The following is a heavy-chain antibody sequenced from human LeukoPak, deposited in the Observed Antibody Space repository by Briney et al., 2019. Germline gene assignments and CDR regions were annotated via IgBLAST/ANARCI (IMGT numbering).Heavy chain of an antibody. CDR2: IYYSGST. J-gene: IGHJ3*02. D-gene: IGHD3-10*01. Sequence: SETLSLTCTVSGGSISSSSYYWGWIRQPPGKGLEWIGSIYYSGSTYYNPSLKSRVTISVDTSKNQFSLKLSSVTAADTAVYYCARAYYGSGSSIHAFDIWGQGTMVTVSS. V-gene: IGHV4-39*07. CDR3: ARAYYGSGSSIHAFDI. CDR1: GGSISSSSYY.